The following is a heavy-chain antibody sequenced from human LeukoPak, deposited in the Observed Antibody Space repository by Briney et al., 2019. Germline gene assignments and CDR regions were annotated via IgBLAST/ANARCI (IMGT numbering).Heavy chain of an antibody. D-gene: IGHD6-13*01. CDR1: GFTFINYW. Sequence: GGSLRLSCAASGFTFINYWMHWVRQAPGKGLVWVSRINGVGTTISYADSVKGRFTISRDNAKNTLYLQMNSLGAEDTAVYYCAKEAAGADFDYWGHGTLVTVSP. J-gene: IGHJ4*01. V-gene: IGHV3-74*01. CDR2: INGVGTTI. CDR3: AKEAAGADFDY.